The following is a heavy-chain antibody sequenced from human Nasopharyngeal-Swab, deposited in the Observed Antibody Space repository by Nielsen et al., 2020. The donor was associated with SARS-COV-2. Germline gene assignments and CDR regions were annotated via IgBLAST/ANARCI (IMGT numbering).Heavy chain of an antibody. D-gene: IGHD3-22*01. CDR2: IKSKTDGGTT. J-gene: IGHJ4*02. Sequence: VHQAPGKGLEWVGRIKSKTDGGTTDYAAPVKGRFTISRDDSKNTLYLQMNSLKTEDTAVYYCTALRSYYYDSTDPSGYWGQGTLVTVSS. CDR3: TALRSYYYDSTDPSGY. V-gene: IGHV3-15*01.